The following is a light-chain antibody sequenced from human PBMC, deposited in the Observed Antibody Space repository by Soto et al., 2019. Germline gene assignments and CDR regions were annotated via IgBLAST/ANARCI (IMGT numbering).Light chain of an antibody. Sequence: DIQMTQSPSTLSASVGDTVTVTCRASQSVSGWLAWYQQKPGEAPKLLIYDASALPRGVPARFSGSGSETKFTLTIASLQPDDFAIFYCQQYETFSGTFGAGTKVEN. CDR2: DAS. V-gene: IGKV1-5*01. CDR1: QSVSGW. J-gene: IGKJ1*01. CDR3: QQYETFSGT.